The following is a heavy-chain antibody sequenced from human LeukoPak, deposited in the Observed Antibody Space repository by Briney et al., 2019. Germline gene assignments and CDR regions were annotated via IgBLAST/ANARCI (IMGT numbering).Heavy chain of an antibody. D-gene: IGHD6-6*01. CDR3: ARVIQIAARLDY. V-gene: IGHV1-18*01. Sequence: GASVPDSFQASGYIFTRYGINSVRQAPGQGLEWMGWMSAYNGNTNYAQKLQGRVTMTTDTSTSTAYMEMRSLRSEDTAVYSCARVIQIAARLDYWGEGTLVSVSS. CDR1: GYIFTRYG. CDR2: MSAYNGNT. J-gene: IGHJ4*02.